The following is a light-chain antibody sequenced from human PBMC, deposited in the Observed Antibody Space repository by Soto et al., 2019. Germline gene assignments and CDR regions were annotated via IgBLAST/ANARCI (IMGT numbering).Light chain of an antibody. CDR2: VAS. V-gene: IGKV3-20*01. Sequence: EIVLTQYPGTLSLSPGERATLACRASQSVSSRYLAWYQQKPGQAPRLLIYVASSRATGIPDRFSGSGSGTDFNLTISRLDPEDFAVYYCQQYVSSQTFGQGTKVEI. CDR1: QSVSSRY. CDR3: QQYVSSQT. J-gene: IGKJ1*01.